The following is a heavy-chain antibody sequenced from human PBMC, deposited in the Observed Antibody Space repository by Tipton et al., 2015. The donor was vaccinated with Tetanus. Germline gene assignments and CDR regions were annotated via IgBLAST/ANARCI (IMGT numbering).Heavy chain of an antibody. CDR1: GFTFNTYW. CDR2: IKQDGSEK. V-gene: IGHV3-7*01. Sequence: SLRLSCEASGFTFNTYWMNRVRQAPGKGLEWVANIKQDGSEKYYVDSVKGRFTISRDNAKNSLYLQMNSLRAEDTAVYYCARIRTGHYTDFDCWGLGTLVTVSS. D-gene: IGHD4-11*01. J-gene: IGHJ4*02. CDR3: ARIRTGHYTDFDC.